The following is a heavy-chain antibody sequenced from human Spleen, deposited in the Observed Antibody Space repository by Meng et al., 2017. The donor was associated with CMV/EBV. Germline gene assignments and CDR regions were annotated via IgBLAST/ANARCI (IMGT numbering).Heavy chain of an antibody. J-gene: IGHJ6*02. CDR3: ARFLHHYYGLDV. CDR1: GFTFSSYS. Sequence: GESLKISCAASGFTFSSYSMNWVRQAPGKGLEWVSSISGNSAYIYYSDSVRGRFTISRDNAKNSLYLQLNSLGVEDTAVYYCARFLHHYYGLDVWGQGTAVTVSS. V-gene: IGHV3-21*01. CDR2: ISGNSAYI.